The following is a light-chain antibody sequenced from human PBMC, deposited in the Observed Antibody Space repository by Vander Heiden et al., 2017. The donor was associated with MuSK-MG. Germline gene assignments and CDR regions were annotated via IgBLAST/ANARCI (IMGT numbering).Light chain of an antibody. J-gene: IGKJ5*01. CDR3: QQYGSSSIT. V-gene: IGKV3-20*01. CDR2: GAS. CDR1: QSVRSSY. Sequence: EIVLTQSPGTLSLSPGERATLSCRASQSVRSSYLAWYQQKPGQAPRLLIYGASSRATGIPDRFSDSGSGTDFTLTISRLEPEDFAVYYCQQYGSSSITFGQGTRLEIK.